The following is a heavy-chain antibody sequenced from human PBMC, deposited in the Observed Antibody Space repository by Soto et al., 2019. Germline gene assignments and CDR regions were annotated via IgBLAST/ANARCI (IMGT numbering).Heavy chain of an antibody. CDR3: AREGRSSWYDYYYYYMDV. D-gene: IGHD6-13*01. V-gene: IGHV3-11*01. CDR2: ISSSGSTI. J-gene: IGHJ6*03. CDR1: GFTFSDYY. Sequence: QVQLLESGGGLVKPGGSLRLSCAASGFTFSDYYMSWIRQAPGKGLEWVSYISSSGSTIYYADSVKGRFTISRDSAKNSLYLQMNSLRAEDTAVYYCAREGRSSWYDYYYYYMDVWGKGTTVTVSS.